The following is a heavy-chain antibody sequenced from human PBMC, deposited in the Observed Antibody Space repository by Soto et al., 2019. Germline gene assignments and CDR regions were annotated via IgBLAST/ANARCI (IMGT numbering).Heavy chain of an antibody. CDR3: AKHGGFNLQF. CDR1: GGSISSGTY. J-gene: IGHJ4*02. CDR2: IHDIGNA. Sequence: QVHLQESGPGLVKPSGTLSLTCAVSGGSISSGTYWSWVRQAPGKGLDWIGQIHDIGNADYTPSLQRLVTISVDKSKSQVALEMKSVTAADTAVYFCAKHGGFNLQFWGQGILVIVSS. D-gene: IGHD6-25*01. V-gene: IGHV4-4*02.